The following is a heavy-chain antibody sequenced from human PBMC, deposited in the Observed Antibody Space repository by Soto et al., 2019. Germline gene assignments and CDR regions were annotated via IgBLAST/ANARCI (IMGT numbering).Heavy chain of an antibody. CDR1: GYTFTGYY. CDR3: ARGGTKYCSSTSCPHYCYYYMDV. J-gene: IGHJ6*03. D-gene: IGHD2-2*01. CDR2: INPNSGGT. Sequence: QVQLVQSGAEVKKPGASVKVSCKASGYTFTGYYMHWVRQAPGQGLEWMGWINPNSGGTNYAQKFQGWVNMTRDTSISTAYMELSRLRSDDTAVYYCARGGTKYCSSTSCPHYCYYYMDVWGKGTTVTVSS. V-gene: IGHV1-2*04.